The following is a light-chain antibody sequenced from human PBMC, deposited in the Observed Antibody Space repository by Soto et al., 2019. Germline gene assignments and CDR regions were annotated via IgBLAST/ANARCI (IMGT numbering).Light chain of an antibody. CDR3: VSYTPSTSYV. V-gene: IGLV2-14*01. J-gene: IGLJ1*01. CDR1: SSDVGNYIF. Sequence: QSALTQPASVSGSPGQSITISCTGTSSDVGNYIFVSWYRQHPGKAPKLMIYDINNRPSWVSNRFSGSKSGNTASLTISGLQAEDEADYYCVSYTPSTSYVFGTGTKVTVL. CDR2: DIN.